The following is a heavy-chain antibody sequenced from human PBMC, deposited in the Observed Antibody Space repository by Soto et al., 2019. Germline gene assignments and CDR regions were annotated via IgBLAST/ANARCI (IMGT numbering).Heavy chain of an antibody. V-gene: IGHV4-59*01. CDR3: ARSGTGTVSLFYYYGMDV. D-gene: IGHD1-7*01. J-gene: IGHJ6*02. CDR1: GGSFSNYF. CDR2: ILHSGST. Sequence: SETLSLTCTVSGGSFSNYFWSWIRQPPGKGLEWIGYILHSGSTIYNPSLKSRVTISVDTSKNQFSLRLRSVTAADTAVYYCARSGTGTVSLFYYYGMDVWGQGTTVTVFS.